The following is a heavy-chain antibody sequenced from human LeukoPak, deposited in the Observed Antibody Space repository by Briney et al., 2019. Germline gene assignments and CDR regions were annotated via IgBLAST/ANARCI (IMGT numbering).Heavy chain of an antibody. J-gene: IGHJ4*02. CDR1: GYTLTSYD. V-gene: IGHV1-8*01. CDR2: MNPNSGNT. CDR3: ARVHSRGIQPVGY. D-gene: IGHD5-18*01. Sequence: ASVKVSCKASGYTLTSYDINWVRQATGQGLEWMGWMNPNSGNTGYAQKFQGRVTMTRNTSISTAYMELSSLRSEDMAVYYCARVHSRGIQPVGYWGQGTLVTVSS.